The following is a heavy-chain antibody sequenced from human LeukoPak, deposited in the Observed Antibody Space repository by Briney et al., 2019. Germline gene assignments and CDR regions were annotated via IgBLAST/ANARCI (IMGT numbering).Heavy chain of an antibody. CDR3: ARHGWPGITMIVFTPYFDY. D-gene: IGHD3-22*01. CDR2: INHSGNT. J-gene: IGHJ4*02. V-gene: IGHV4-34*01. CDR1: GGSFSGYY. Sequence: SETLSLTCAVYGGSFSGYYWSWIRQPPGKGLEWIGEINHSGNTNYNPSLESRVTISVDTSKNQFSLKLSSVTAADTAVYYCARHGWPGITMIVFTPYFDYWGQGTLVTVSS.